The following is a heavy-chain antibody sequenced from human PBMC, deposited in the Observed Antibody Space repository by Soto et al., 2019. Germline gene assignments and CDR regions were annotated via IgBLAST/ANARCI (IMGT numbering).Heavy chain of an antibody. V-gene: IGHV3-30*03. Sequence: QVQLVESGGGVVQPGRSQRLSCAASGFPFSAYAMHWVRQAPGRGLEWLAVISSDGSNKHYADSVKGRISISRYNYENTVYLQMNSLGTEDTAAYYCARTGETGDDWGWFDPWGQGTLVTVSS. CDR3: ARTGETGDDWGWFDP. CDR1: GFPFSAYA. J-gene: IGHJ5*02. CDR2: ISSDGSNK. D-gene: IGHD2-21*01.